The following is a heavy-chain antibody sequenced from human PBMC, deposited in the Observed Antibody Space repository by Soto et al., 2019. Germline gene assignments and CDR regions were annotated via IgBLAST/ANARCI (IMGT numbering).Heavy chain of an antibody. Sequence: SVKVSCKASGGTFSSYAISWVRQAPGQGLEWMGGIIPIFGTANYAQKFQGRVTITADESTSTAYMELSSLRSEDTAVYSCARSLYDSSGYPLAPRYYYYGMDVWGQGTTVTVSS. V-gene: IGHV1-69*13. CDR1: GGTFSSYA. CDR3: ARSLYDSSGYPLAPRYYYYGMDV. CDR2: IIPIFGTA. D-gene: IGHD3-22*01. J-gene: IGHJ6*02.